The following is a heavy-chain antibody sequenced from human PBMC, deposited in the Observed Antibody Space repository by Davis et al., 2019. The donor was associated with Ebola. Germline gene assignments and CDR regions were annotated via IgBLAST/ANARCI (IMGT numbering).Heavy chain of an antibody. Sequence: MPSETLSLTCAVYGGSFSGYYWSWIRQPPGKGLEWIGEINHSGSTNYNPSLKSRVTISVDTSKNQFSLKLRSVTAADTAVYYCARARYGSNPGRYWGQGTLVTVSS. CDR3: ARARYGSNPGRY. D-gene: IGHD4-23*01. CDR1: GGSFSGYY. CDR2: INHSGST. J-gene: IGHJ4*02. V-gene: IGHV4-34*01.